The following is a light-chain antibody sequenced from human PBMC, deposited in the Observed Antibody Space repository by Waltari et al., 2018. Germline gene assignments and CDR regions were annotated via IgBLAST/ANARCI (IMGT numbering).Light chain of an antibody. J-gene: IGLJ3*02. CDR1: SGQSFYP. CDR3: QTWGTGTWV. V-gene: IGLV4-69*01. CDR2: VNNDGSH. Sequence: QLVLTQSPSASASLGASVKLSCTLSSGQSFYPIAWHQQQPEKGPRFLMKVNNDGSHMKGDGIPDRFSGSSSGAERYLTISSLQSEDEADYYCQTWGTGTWVFGGGTKLTVL.